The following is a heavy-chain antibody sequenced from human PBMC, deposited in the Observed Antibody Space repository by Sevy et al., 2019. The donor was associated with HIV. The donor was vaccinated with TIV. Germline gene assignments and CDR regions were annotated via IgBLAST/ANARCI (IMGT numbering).Heavy chain of an antibody. CDR2: ISYDGGNK. V-gene: IGHV3-30*18. J-gene: IGHJ3*02. D-gene: IGHD1-26*01. CDR3: AKPGKFSGSYLDAFDI. Sequence: GGSLRLSCAASGFTFSKYGMHWVRQAPGKGLEWVAVISYDGGNKYYADSVKGRFTISKDNFKNTLYLQMNSLRAEDTAIYYCAKPGKFSGSYLDAFDIWGQGTMVTVSS. CDR1: GFTFSKYG.